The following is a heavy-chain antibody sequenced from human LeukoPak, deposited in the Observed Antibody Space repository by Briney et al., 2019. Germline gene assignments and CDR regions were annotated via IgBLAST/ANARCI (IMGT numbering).Heavy chain of an antibody. D-gene: IGHD3-10*01. J-gene: IGHJ4*02. V-gene: IGHV3-21*01. CDR2: ISFTSSFV. CDR1: GFTFSDYS. CDR3: ASERLVVRGITGYFDY. Sequence: GGSLRLSCAASGFTFSDYSMNWVRQAPGKGLEWVSSISFTSSFVYYADSVKGRFTISRDNAKNSPYLQMNSLRAEDTAVYYCASERLVVRGITGYFDYWGQGTLVTVSS.